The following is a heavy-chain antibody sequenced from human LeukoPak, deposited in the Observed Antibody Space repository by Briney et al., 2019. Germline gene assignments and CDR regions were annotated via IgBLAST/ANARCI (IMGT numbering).Heavy chain of an antibody. CDR1: GFTFSTYG. Sequence: GGSLRLSCVASGFTFSTYGMSWVRQAPGKGLEWVSAISGSGGSTYYADSVKGRFTISRDNSKNTLYLQMNSLRAEDMALYYCAKGRGLSYDYGVDYWGQGTLVTVSS. CDR3: AKGRGLSYDYGVDY. D-gene: IGHD4-17*01. J-gene: IGHJ4*02. V-gene: IGHV3-23*01. CDR2: ISGSGGST.